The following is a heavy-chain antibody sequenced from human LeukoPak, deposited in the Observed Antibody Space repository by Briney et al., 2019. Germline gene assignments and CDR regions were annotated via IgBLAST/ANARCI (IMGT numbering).Heavy chain of an antibody. CDR1: GYSFTSYW. V-gene: IGHV5-10-1*01. D-gene: IGHD3-16*01. CDR3: ARRRDYVWGSSDQGWFDP. CDR2: IDPSDSYT. Sequence: GESLKISCKGSGYSFTSYWISWVRQMPGKGLEWMGRIDPSDSYTNYSPSFQGHVTISADKSISTVYLQWSSLKASDAAMYYCARRRDYVWGSSDQGWFDPWGQGTLVTVSS. J-gene: IGHJ5*02.